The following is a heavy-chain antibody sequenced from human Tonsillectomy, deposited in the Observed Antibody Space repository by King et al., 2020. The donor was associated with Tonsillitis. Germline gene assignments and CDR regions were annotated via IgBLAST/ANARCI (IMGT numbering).Heavy chain of an antibody. CDR2: ISYDGSNK. D-gene: IGHD3-22*01. Sequence: VQLVESAGGVVQPGRSLRLSCAASGFTFSSYTMYWVRQAPGKGLEWVAIISYDGSNKYYADSVKGRFTISRDNSKHTLYLQMSGLRADDTAVYYCARVVGYYNSCGYYDYYYYGVDVWGQGTTVTV. J-gene: IGHJ6*02. CDR3: ARVVGYYNSCGYYDYYYYGVDV. CDR1: GFTFSSYT. V-gene: IGHV3-30*04.